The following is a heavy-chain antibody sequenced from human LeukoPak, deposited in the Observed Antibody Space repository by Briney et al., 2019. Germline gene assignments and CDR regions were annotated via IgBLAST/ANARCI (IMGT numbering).Heavy chain of an antibody. Sequence: PGGSLRLSCAASGFTFSRYYMSWVRQAPGKGLEWVANIKQDGSEKYYVDSVKGRFTISRDNAKNSRYLQMNSLRVEDTAIYYCARDGYCTSGSCYIVYWGQGTLVTVSS. CDR2: IKQDGSEK. J-gene: IGHJ4*02. CDR1: GFTFSRYY. D-gene: IGHD2-15*01. V-gene: IGHV3-7*01. CDR3: ARDGYCTSGSCYIVY.